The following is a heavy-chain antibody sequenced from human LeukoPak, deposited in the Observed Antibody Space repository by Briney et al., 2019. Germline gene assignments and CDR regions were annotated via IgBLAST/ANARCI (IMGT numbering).Heavy chain of an antibody. CDR2: IYYSGTT. J-gene: IGHJ4*02. D-gene: IGHD6-6*01. CDR3: ARHSSAARPNFDY. V-gene: IGHV4-39*01. CDR1: GGSISGSNYY. Sequence: SETLSLTCTVSGGSISGSNYYWGWIRQPPGKGLEWIGSIYYSGTTYYNPSLKSRVTISVDTSKNQFSLEVTSMAAADTAVYYCARHSSAARPNFDYWGQGTLVTVSS.